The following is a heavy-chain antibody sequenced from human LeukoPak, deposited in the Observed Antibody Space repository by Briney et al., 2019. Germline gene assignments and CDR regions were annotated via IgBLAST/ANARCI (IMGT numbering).Heavy chain of an antibody. V-gene: IGHV3-23*01. J-gene: IGHJ3*01. CDR2: IGINGGST. CDR3: AKRPHGFDV. Sequence: GGSLRLSCAASGFTISSYAMSWVRQAPGKGLEWVSGIGINGGSTYYADFVKGRFIISRDNSTNTLYLQMNSLRAEDTALYYCAKRPHGFDVWGQGTKVTVSS. CDR1: GFTISSYA.